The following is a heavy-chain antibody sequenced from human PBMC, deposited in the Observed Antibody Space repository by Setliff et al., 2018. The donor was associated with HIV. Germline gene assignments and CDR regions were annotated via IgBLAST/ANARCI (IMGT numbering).Heavy chain of an antibody. CDR2: ISYDGSNK. D-gene: IGHD3-22*01. J-gene: IGHJ4*02. CDR3: ARETMYDSRGYLSHYFDY. CDR1: GFTFSNYA. V-gene: IGHV3-30-3*01. Sequence: GGSLRLSCAASGFTFSNYAMHWVRQAPGKGLEWVAVISYDGSNKYYADSVKGRFTISRDNSKNTLYLQMNSLGVEDTAVYYCARETMYDSRGYLSHYFDYWGQGTPVTVSS.